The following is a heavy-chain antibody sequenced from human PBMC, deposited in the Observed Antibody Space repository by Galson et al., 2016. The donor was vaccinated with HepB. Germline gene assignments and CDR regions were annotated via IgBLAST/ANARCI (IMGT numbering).Heavy chain of an antibody. D-gene: IGHD4-17*01. CDR1: GFTVSSNY. CDR2: IFIGGST. J-gene: IGHJ5*02. V-gene: IGHV3-53*01. Sequence: SLRLSCAASGFTVSSNYMSWVRQAPGKGLEWVSVIFIGGSTYYADSVKGRFTISRDNSKNTLYLQMNSLRVEDTAMYYCARGLYGDYIIRFDPWGQGTLVTVSS. CDR3: ARGLYGDYIIRFDP.